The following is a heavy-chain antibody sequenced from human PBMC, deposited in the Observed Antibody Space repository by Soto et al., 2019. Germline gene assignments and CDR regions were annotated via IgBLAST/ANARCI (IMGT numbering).Heavy chain of an antibody. Sequence: PGGSLRLSCAASGFTFSSYAMSWVRQAPGKGLEWVSAISGSGGSTYYADSVKGRFTISRDNSKNTLYLQMNSLRAEDTALYYCVKASTYSSSQGWFDPWGQGTMVTVSS. V-gene: IGHV3-23*01. CDR1: GFTFSSYA. CDR3: VKASTYSSSQGWFDP. J-gene: IGHJ5*02. D-gene: IGHD6-6*01. CDR2: ISGSGGST.